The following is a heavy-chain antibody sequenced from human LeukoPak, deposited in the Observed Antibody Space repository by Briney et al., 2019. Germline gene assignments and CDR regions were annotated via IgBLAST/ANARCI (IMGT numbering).Heavy chain of an antibody. Sequence: ASVKVSCRASGGTFSSYAISWVRQAPGQGLEWMGGIIPIFGTANYAQKFQGRVTITADESTSTAYMELSSLRSEDTAVYYCARDQVDFWSGYPNWYFDLWGRGTLVTVSS. CDR2: IIPIFGTA. V-gene: IGHV1-69*13. J-gene: IGHJ2*01. D-gene: IGHD3-3*01. CDR3: ARDQVDFWSGYPNWYFDL. CDR1: GGTFSSYA.